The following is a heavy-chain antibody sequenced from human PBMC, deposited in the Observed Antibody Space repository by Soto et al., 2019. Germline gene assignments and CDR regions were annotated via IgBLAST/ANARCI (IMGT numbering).Heavy chain of an antibody. V-gene: IGHV1-8*01. CDR3: ARRKERSGPNYFDL. D-gene: IGHD6-25*01. CDR2: MNPSNGNA. CDR1: GDTFTKYD. Sequence: ASVKVSCKASGDTFTKYDFNWVRQATGQGLEWMGWMNPSNGNAGYAQKYRGRVTMTSNTSITTAYMELSGLRYDDTAVYYCARRKERSGPNYFDLWGQGTLVTV. J-gene: IGHJ4*02.